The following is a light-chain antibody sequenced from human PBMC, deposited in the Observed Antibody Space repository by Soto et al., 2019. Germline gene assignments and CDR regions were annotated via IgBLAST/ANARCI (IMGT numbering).Light chain of an antibody. CDR1: TGAVTSDYF. CDR2: GTS. J-gene: IGLJ7*01. CDR3: LLYYGGAQAV. V-gene: IGLV7-43*01. Sequence: QAVVTQEPSLTVSPGGTVTLTCAPTTGAVTSDYFPNWFQQKPGQAPRALIFGTSNRHSWTPARFSASLLGGKAALTLSGVQPEDEGEYYCLLYYGGAQAVFGGGTQLTVL.